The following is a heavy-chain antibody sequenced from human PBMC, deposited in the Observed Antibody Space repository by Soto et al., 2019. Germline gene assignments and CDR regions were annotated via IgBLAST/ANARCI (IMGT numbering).Heavy chain of an antibody. Sequence: QVPLVESGGGVVQPGRSLRLSCAASGFTFSDYGMHWVRQAPGKGLEWVAVISHDGTKEYYAESLKGRFTISRDNSKNTLYLQMNSLRTEDTAVYYCANADGILARPPLDYWGQGTLVTVSS. CDR3: ANADGILARPPLDY. CDR1: GFTFSDYG. V-gene: IGHV3-30*18. D-gene: IGHD6-6*01. J-gene: IGHJ4*02. CDR2: ISHDGTKE.